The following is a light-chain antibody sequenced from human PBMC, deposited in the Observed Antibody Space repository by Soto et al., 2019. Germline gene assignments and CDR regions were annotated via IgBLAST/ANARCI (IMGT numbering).Light chain of an antibody. CDR3: QQRSIWLT. Sequence: EIVLTQSPATLSLSPGERATLSCRASQSVSSSLAWYQQKPGQAPRLLIYDAFNRATGIPARFSGSGSGTDFTLTISSLEPEDFAVYYCQQRSIWLTFGGGTKVDIK. V-gene: IGKV3-11*01. CDR1: QSVSSS. CDR2: DAF. J-gene: IGKJ4*01.